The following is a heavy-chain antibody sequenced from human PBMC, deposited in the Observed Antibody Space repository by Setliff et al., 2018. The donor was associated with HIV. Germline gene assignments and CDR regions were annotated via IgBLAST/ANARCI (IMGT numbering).Heavy chain of an antibody. CDR3: ARGTAYYNFWSGYSQDYYYYMDV. D-gene: IGHD3-3*01. J-gene: IGHJ6*03. CDR2: INHSGST. V-gene: IGHV4-34*01. CDR1: GGYCSGYY. Sequence: SETLSLTCAVYGGYCSGYYWSGIRQPPGKGLEWIGEINHSGSTKYNPSLKSRVTIAVDTYKNQFALKLSSVTAADTAVYYCARGTAYYNFWSGYSQDYYYYMDVWGKGTTVTVSS.